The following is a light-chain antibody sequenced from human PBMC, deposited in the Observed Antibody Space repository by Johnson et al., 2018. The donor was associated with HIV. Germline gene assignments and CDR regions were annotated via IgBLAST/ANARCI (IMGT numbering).Light chain of an antibody. J-gene: IGLJ1*01. CDR3: GTWDGSLSGYV. Sequence: QSVLTQPPSVSAAPGQKVTISCSGSSSNIGKNYVSWYQQLPGTAPKLLIYDNNKRPSGIPDRFSGSKSGTSATLGITGLQTGDEDDYYCGTWDGSLSGYVFGTGTQVTVL. V-gene: IGLV1-51*01. CDR1: SSNIGKNY. CDR2: DNN.